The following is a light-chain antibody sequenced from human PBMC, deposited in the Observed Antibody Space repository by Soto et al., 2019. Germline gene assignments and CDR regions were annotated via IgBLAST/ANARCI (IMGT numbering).Light chain of an antibody. CDR2: DAS. J-gene: IGKJ1*01. V-gene: IGKV1-5*01. CDR1: QSISTW. Sequence: DIQMTQSPSTLSASVGDRVTITCRASQSISTWLAWYQQKPGKAPKVLIYDASRLESGVPSRFRGSGSGTDFTLTISSLQPADFATYYCQQYNSYSWTFGQGTKVDIK. CDR3: QQYNSYSWT.